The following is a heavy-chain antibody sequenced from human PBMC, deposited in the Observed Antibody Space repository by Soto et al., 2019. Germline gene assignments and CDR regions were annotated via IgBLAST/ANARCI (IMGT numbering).Heavy chain of an antibody. CDR3: ARSANTMPIY. D-gene: IGHD2-2*01. V-gene: IGHV4-59*06. J-gene: IGHJ4*02. CDR2: IYYSGST. Sequence: ASETLSLTCSVSGVSISYFYWSWIRQPPGKGLEWIGYIYYSGSTYYNPSLKSRVTISVDTSKNQFSLKLSSVTAADTAVYYCARSANTMPIYWGQGTLVTVSS. CDR1: GVSISYFY.